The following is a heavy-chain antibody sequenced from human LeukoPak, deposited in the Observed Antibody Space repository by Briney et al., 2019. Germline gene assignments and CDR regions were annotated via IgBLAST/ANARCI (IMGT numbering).Heavy chain of an antibody. V-gene: IGHV3-21*04. J-gene: IGHJ4*02. CDR3: AKGGKWDVTPFDY. Sequence: GGSLRLSCAASGFTFSSYSMNWVRQAPGKGLEWVSSISSSRNYIYYADSVKGRFTISRDNAKNSLYLQMNSLRAEDTAVYYCAKGGKWDVTPFDYWGQGTLVTVSS. CDR2: ISSSRNYI. CDR1: GFTFSSYS. D-gene: IGHD1-26*01.